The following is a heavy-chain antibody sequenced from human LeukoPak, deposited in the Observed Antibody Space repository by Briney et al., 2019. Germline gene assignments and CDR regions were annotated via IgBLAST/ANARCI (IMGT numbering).Heavy chain of an antibody. J-gene: IGHJ4*02. CDR1: GFTFSDYS. CDR2: IGGTTTYT. V-gene: IGHV3-11*06. Sequence: GGSLRLSCAASGFTFSDYSMSGIRQAPGKGLEWVSYIGGTTTYTNYADSVKGRFTISRDNAKNSLYLQMNSLRAEDTAVYYCARDITGTTGRVDYWGQGTLVTVSS. D-gene: IGHD1-20*01. CDR3: ARDITGTTGRVDY.